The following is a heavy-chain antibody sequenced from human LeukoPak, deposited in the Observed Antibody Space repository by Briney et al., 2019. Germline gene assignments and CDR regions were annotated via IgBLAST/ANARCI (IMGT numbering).Heavy chain of an antibody. CDR3: ATEYCGADCYFDS. CDR1: GGSISSYY. V-gene: IGHV4-59*01. D-gene: IGHD2-21*02. Sequence: KPSETLSLTCTVSGGSISSYYWSWIRQPPGKGLEWIGYIYYSGSTNYNPSLKSRVTISVDTSKNQFSLKLSSVTAADTAVYYCATEYCGADCYFDSWGQGTLVTVSS. J-gene: IGHJ4*02. CDR2: IYYSGST.